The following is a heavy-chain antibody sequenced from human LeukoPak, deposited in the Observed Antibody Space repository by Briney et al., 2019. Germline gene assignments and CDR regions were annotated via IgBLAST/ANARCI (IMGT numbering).Heavy chain of an antibody. CDR1: GGTFSSYA. J-gene: IGHJ4*02. CDR3: ARDQKGIAVAGTLD. D-gene: IGHD6-19*01. V-gene: IGHV1-69*04. CDR2: IIPILGIA. Sequence: SVKVSCKASGGTFSSYAISWVRQAPGQGLEWMGRIIPILGIANYAQKLQGRVTITADKSTSTAYMELSSLRSEDTAVYYCARDQKGIAVAGTLDWGQGTLVTVSS.